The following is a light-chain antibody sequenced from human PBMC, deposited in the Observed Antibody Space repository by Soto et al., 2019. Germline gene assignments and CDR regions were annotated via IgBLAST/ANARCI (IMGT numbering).Light chain of an antibody. J-gene: IGKJ5*01. V-gene: IGKV1-5*03. CDR3: LQYNNYPFT. Sequence: TQSPLSLSHYIRDRVNIPCLASQTISSWLAWYQQKPGKAPKLLIYKASTLKSGVPSRFSGSGSGTEFTLTINLLQPEDFATYFSLQYNNYPFTVGQGPRLEI. CDR2: KAS. CDR1: QTISSW.